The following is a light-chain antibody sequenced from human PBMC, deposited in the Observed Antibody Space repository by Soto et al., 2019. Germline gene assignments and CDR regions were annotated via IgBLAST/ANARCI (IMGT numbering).Light chain of an antibody. J-gene: IGKJ2*01. Sequence: EIVLTQSPATLSLSPGDRATLSCRASQSVTTFLAWYQQRPGQSPRLLIYDTSNRATGIPARFTGSGSVTNFTLTISGLEPEDFAVYYCQQRDRWPPVYTFDQGTKVEIK. V-gene: IGKV3-11*01. CDR3: QQRDRWPPVYT. CDR1: QSVTTF. CDR2: DTS.